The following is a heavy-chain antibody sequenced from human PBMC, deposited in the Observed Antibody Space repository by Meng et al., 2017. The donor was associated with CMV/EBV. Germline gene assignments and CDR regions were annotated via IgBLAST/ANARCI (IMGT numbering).Heavy chain of an antibody. Sequence: ASVKVSCKVSGYTLTELSRHWVRQAPGQGLEWMGGFDPEDGETIYAQKFQGRVTMTEDTSTDTAYMELSSLRSEDTAVYYCATGGYSSGWYYYWGQGTLVTVSS. CDR1: GYTLTELS. CDR2: FDPEDGET. CDR3: ATGGYSSGWYYY. J-gene: IGHJ4*02. V-gene: IGHV1-24*01. D-gene: IGHD6-19*01.